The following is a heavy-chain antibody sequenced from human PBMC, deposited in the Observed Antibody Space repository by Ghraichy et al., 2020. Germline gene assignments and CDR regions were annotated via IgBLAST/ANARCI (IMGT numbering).Heavy chain of an antibody. CDR3: AKEPVQAGAYWFDP. V-gene: IGHV3-23*01. CDR2: ISGSSVNT. CDR1: GFTFSTYA. J-gene: IGHJ5*02. Sequence: AGSLRLSCAASGFTFSTYAMTWVRQAPGKGLEWVSTISGSSVNTYYTDSVKGRFTISRDNSKNTAYLQMDSLRAEDPAGYYCAKEPVQAGAYWFDPWGQGTLVTVSS. D-gene: IGHD2-2*01.